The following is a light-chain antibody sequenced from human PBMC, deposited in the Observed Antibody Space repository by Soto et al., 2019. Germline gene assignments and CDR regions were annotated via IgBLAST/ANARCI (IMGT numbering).Light chain of an antibody. CDR1: QSVSSSY. V-gene: IGKV3-20*01. Sequence: EIVLTQSPGTLSLSPGERATLSYRASQSVSSSYLAWYQQKPGQAPRLLIYGSSSRATGIPDMFSGSGSGSEFSLTSSRLEPEDFSVYSCQLYGSSPPYTFGQGTKLEIK. J-gene: IGKJ2*01. CDR2: GSS. CDR3: QLYGSSPPYT.